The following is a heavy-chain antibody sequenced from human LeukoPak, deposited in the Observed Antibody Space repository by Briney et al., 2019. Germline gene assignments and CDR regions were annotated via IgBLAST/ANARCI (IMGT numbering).Heavy chain of an antibody. CDR1: GFTFSSYA. CDR3: AKAAGVNYYNYMDV. CDR2: ISASGSTT. D-gene: IGHD2-21*01. J-gene: IGHJ6*03. V-gene: IGHV3-23*01. Sequence: GGSLRLSCAASGFTFSSYAMSWVRQAPGKGLEWVSTISASGSTTDYADSVKGRVTISRDNSKNTLYLQMNSLRVEDTAVYFCAKAAGVNYYNYMDVWGKGTTVTVSS.